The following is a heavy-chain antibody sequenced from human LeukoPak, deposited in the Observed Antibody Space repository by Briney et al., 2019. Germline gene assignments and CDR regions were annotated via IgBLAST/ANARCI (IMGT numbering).Heavy chain of an antibody. D-gene: IGHD3-10*01. Sequence: GGSLRLSCAASGFTFSSYAMSWVRQAPGKGLEWVSYISSSSTTIYYADSVKGRFTISRDNAKNSLYLQMNSLRAEDTAMYYCAREPYGSGSYPLDYWGQGTLVTVSS. CDR3: AREPYGSGSYPLDY. CDR2: ISSSSTTI. CDR1: GFTFSSYA. V-gene: IGHV3-48*01. J-gene: IGHJ4*02.